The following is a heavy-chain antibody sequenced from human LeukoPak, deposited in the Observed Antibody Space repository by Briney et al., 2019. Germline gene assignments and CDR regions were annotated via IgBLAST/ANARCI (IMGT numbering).Heavy chain of an antibody. J-gene: IGHJ6*02. V-gene: IGHV4-59*08. CDR2: IHYTGHT. Sequence: SETLSLTCNVSGDSISFYYWSWIRQPPGKGLEWIGYIHYTGHTNYNPSLKSRVTISVDTSKSQFSLNLSFVTAADTAVYYCARHLGGHSGYDEDYDYYYGMDVWGQGTTVTVSS. CDR1: GDSISFYY. CDR3: ARHLGGHSGYDEDYDYYYGMDV. D-gene: IGHD5-12*01.